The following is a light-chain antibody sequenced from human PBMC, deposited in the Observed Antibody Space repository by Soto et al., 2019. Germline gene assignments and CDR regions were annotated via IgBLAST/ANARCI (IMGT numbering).Light chain of an antibody. CDR2: DAS. J-gene: IGKJ5*01. V-gene: IGKV3-11*01. CDR1: QSVSSY. Sequence: EIVLTQSPATLSLSPGERATLSCRASQSVSSYLAWYQQKPGQAPRLLIYDASNRATGIPARFSGSGSGTDFTLTISRLEPEDFAVYYCQQRSNLGAFGQGTRLEIK. CDR3: QQRSNLGA.